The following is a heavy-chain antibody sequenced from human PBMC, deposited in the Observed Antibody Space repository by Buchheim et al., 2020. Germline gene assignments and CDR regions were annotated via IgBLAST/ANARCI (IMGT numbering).Heavy chain of an antibody. CDR2: ITSGGFTT. CDR3: ARDFSGWYYFDL. D-gene: IGHD6-19*01. V-gene: IGHV3-48*03. Sequence: EAQLVESGGGLVQPGGSLRISCAASAFDFTSYDMNWVRQAPGKGLEWVAFITSGGFTTSYADSLEGRFPISRDNADNSLFLQMNSLRAEDTGVYYCARDFSGWYYFDLCGEGT. CDR1: AFDFTSYD. J-gene: IGHJ4*02.